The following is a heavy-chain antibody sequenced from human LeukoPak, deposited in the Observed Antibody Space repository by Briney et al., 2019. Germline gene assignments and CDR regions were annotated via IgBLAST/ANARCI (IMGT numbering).Heavy chain of an antibody. J-gene: IGHJ6*02. CDR2: IYYSGST. CDR3: ARARYCSSTSCHGGYYYGMDV. CDR1: GGSINSGDYY. Sequence: SETLSLTRTVSGGSINSGDYYWSWIRQPPGKGLEWIGYIYYSGSTYYNPSLKSRVTISVDTSKNQFSLKLSSVTAADTAVYYCARARYCSSTSCHGGYYYGMDVWGQGTTVTVSS. V-gene: IGHV4-30-4*01. D-gene: IGHD2-2*01.